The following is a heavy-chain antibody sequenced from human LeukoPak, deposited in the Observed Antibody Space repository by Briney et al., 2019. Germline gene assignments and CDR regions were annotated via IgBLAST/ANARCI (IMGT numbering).Heavy chain of an antibody. CDR2: IYYSGST. CDR3: ARWAAGAAYFDY. CDR1: GGSISSSSYY. Sequence: SETLSLTCTVSGGSISSSSYYWGWIRQPPGKGLEWIGSIYYSGSTYYNPSLKSRVTISVDTSKNQFSLKLSSVTAAETAVYYCARWAAGAAYFDYWGQGTLVTVSS. D-gene: IGHD1-26*01. V-gene: IGHV4-39*07. J-gene: IGHJ4*02.